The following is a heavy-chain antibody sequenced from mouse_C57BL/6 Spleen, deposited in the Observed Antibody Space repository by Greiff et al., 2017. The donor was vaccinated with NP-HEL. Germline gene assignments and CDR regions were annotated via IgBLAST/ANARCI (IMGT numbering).Heavy chain of an antibody. V-gene: IGHV1-15*01. Sequence: VVRPGASVTLSCKASGYTFTDYEMHWVKQTPVHGLEWIGAIDPETGGTAYNQKFKGKAILTADKSSSTAYMELRSLTSEDSAVYYCTNWDFDYWGQGTTLTVSS. CDR1: GYTFTDYE. J-gene: IGHJ2*01. D-gene: IGHD4-1*01. CDR3: TNWDFDY. CDR2: IDPETGGT.